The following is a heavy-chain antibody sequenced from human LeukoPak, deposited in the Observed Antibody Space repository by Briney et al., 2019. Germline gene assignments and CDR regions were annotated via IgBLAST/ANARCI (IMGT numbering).Heavy chain of an antibody. V-gene: IGHV3-9*03. D-gene: IGHD5-18*01. CDR3: AKDSSMVTSYFDY. CDR1: GFTFDDYA. J-gene: IGHJ4*02. CDR2: ISWNSGTI. Sequence: GGSLRLSCAASGFTFDDYAMHWVRQAPGKGLEWVSGISWNSGTIDYADSVKGRFTISRDNAKNSLYQQMNSLRAEDMALYYCAKDSSMVTSYFDYWGQGTLVTVSS.